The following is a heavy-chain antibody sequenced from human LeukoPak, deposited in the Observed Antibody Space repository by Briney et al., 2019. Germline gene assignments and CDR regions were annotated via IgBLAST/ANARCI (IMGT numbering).Heavy chain of an antibody. CDR2: IYSGGST. Sequence: GGSLRLSCAASGFTVSSNYMSWVRQAPGKGLEWVSVIYSGGSTYYADSVKGRFTISRDNSKNTLYLQMNSLRAEDTAVYYCARDRRETMITFGGVMTAGWFDPWGQGTLVAVSS. V-gene: IGHV3-53*01. CDR3: ARDRRETMITFGGVMTAGWFDP. J-gene: IGHJ5*02. D-gene: IGHD3-16*01. CDR1: GFTVSSNY.